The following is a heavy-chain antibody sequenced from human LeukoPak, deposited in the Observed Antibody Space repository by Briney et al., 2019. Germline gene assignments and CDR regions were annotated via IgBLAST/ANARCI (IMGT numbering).Heavy chain of an antibody. V-gene: IGHV1-8*01. CDR1: GHTFTSYD. CDR3: ARTRIGNYYYGMDV. J-gene: IGHJ6*02. Sequence: ASVKVSCKASGHTFTSYDINWVRQATGQGLEWMGWMNPNSGNTGYAQKFQGRVTMTRNTSISTAYMELSSLRSEDTAVYYCARTRIGNYYYGMDVWGQGTTVTVSS. CDR2: MNPNSGNT.